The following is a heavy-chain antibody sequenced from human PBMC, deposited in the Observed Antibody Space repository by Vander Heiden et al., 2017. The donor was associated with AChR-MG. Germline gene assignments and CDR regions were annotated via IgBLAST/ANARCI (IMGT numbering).Heavy chain of an antibody. CDR2: ISAYNGNT. J-gene: IGHJ4*02. CDR1: GYTFTSHG. D-gene: IGHD3-9*01. CDR3: AISNYDILTGYSPFDY. Sequence: QVQLVQSGAEVKKPGASVKVSCTASGYTFTSHGISWVRQAPGQGLEWMGWISAYNGNTNYAQKLQGRVTMTTDTSTSTAYMELRSLRSDDTAVYYCAISNYDILTGYSPFDYWGQGTLVTVSS. V-gene: IGHV1-18*01.